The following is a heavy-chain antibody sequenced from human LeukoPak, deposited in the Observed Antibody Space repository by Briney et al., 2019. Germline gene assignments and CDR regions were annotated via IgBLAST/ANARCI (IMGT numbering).Heavy chain of an antibody. CDR1: SGSISSYY. CDR2: IYYSGST. V-gene: IGHV4-59*01. J-gene: IGHJ4*02. Sequence: SETLSLTCTVYSGSISSYYWSWIRQPPGKGLEWIGYIYYSGSTNYNPSLKSRVTISVDTSKNQFSLKLTSVTAADTAVYYCARGGSSSSLNHFDYWGQGTLVTVSS. CDR3: ARGGSSSSLNHFDY. D-gene: IGHD6-13*01.